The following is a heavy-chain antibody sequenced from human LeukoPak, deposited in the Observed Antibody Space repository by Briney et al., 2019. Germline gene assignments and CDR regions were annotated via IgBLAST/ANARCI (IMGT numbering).Heavy chain of an antibody. V-gene: IGHV4-30-2*01. CDR2: IYHSGST. Sequence: PSETLSLTCAVSGGSISSGGYSWSWIRQPPGKGLEWIGYIYHSGSTYYNPSLKSRVTISVDRSKNQFSLKLSSVTAADTAVYYCARRRWLISYYFDYWGQGTLVTVSS. J-gene: IGHJ4*02. CDR3: ARRRWLISYYFDY. D-gene: IGHD3-16*02. CDR1: GGSISSGGYS.